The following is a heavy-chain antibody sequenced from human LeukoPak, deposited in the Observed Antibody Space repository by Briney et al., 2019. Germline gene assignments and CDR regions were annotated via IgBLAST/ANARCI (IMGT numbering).Heavy chain of an antibody. D-gene: IGHD4-17*01. V-gene: IGHV4-34*01. J-gene: IGHJ1*01. CDR1: GGSFSGYY. CDR2: INHSGST. Sequence: PSETLSLTCAVYGGSFSGYYWSWIRQPPGKGLKWIGEINHSGSTNYNPSLKSRVTISVDTSKNQFSLKLSSVTAADTAVYYCARGFPGTTVTTYFQHWGQGTLVTVSS. CDR3: ARGFPGTTVTTYFQH.